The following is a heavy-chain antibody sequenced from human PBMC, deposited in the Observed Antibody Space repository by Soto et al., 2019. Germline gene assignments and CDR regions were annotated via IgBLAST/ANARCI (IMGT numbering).Heavy chain of an antibody. CDR1: GLSFSDYY. D-gene: IGHD3-10*01. J-gene: IGHJ3*02. CDR3: ARGSLWFGELSDALDI. V-gene: IGHV3-11*06. CDR2: ISNSSYT. Sequence: QVQLVESGGGLVKPGGSLRLSCAASGLSFSDYYMSWIRQAPGKGLEWVSYISNSSYTNYADSVKGRFTISRDNAKKSLYLQMHSLRVEDTAVDYCARGSLWFGELSDALDIWGQGTMVTVSS.